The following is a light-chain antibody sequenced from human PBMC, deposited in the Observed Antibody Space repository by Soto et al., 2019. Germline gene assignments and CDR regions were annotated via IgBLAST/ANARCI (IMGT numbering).Light chain of an antibody. CDR3: KKYDSFSVT. V-gene: IGKV1-5*01. CDR1: QRMSVW. Sequence: DIQMTQSPSTRSASLEGRVTITCRASQRMSVWLAEHQQKPGKAPKLLVHDVSALKRGVPPRLSGSGSGKEFTVTISSMQHDDFATYYCKKYDSFSVTLGQGTKVDI. CDR2: DVS. J-gene: IGKJ1*01.